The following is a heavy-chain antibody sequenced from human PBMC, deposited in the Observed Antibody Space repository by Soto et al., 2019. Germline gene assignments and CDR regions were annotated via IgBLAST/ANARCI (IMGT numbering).Heavy chain of an antibody. CDR3: AKDYQWEIRRGGDGFDF. V-gene: IGHV3-30*18. D-gene: IGHD1-26*01. CDR1: GFTFSSYA. CDR2: ISYHGTNI. J-gene: IGHJ3*01. Sequence: QVQLVESGGGVVQPGRSLRLSCAVSGFTFSSYAIHWVRQAPGKGLEWVAVISYHGTNIYYADAVKGRFTISRDNSKNTVYLQMNSVRAEDTAVYYCAKDYQWEIRRGGDGFDFWGQGTMVTVSS.